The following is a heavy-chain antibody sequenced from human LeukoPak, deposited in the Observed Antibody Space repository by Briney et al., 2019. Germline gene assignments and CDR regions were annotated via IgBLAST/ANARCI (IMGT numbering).Heavy chain of an antibody. CDR1: GGSISSYY. CDR2: ISYTGNT. D-gene: IGHD2-21*02. CDR3: ARARDPCGGDCAFFDF. Sequence: SETLSLTCTVSGGSISSYYWTWIRQPPGKGLEWIAYISYTGNTNSNPSLRSRVTISVDTSKNQVSLKLTSVTAADTAVYYCARARDPCGGDCAFFDFWGQGTLVTVSS. J-gene: IGHJ4*02. V-gene: IGHV4-59*08.